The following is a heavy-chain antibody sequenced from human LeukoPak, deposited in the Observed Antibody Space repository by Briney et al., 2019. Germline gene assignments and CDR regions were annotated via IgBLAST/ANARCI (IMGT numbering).Heavy chain of an antibody. CDR2: MNTNSGNT. V-gene: IGHV1-8*01. D-gene: IGHD1-26*01. J-gene: IGHJ4*02. Sequence: ASVKVSCKASGYTFTNYDINWVRQATGQGLEWMGWMNTNSGNTVYAQNFQGRVTMTKSTSISTAYMELSSVRSEDTAVYYCARGGGATSKNFDYWGQGTLVTVSS. CDR1: GYTFTNYD. CDR3: ARGGGATSKNFDY.